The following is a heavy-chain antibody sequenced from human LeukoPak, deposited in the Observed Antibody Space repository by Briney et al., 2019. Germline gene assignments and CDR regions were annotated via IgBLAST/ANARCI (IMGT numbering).Heavy chain of an antibody. Sequence: PGGSLRLSCAASGFTFTTYGMSWVRQAPGKGLEWVSAISGGGDSTYYADSVKGRFTISRDNSKNTLYLQMNSLRAEDTAVYYCAKDEYSSSWLGIDYWGQGTLVTVSS. CDR2: ISGGGDST. CDR1: GFTFTTYG. D-gene: IGHD6-13*01. J-gene: IGHJ4*02. V-gene: IGHV3-23*01. CDR3: AKDEYSSSWLGIDY.